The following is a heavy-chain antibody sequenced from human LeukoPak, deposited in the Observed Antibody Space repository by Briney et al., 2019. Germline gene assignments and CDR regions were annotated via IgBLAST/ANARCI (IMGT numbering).Heavy chain of an antibody. J-gene: IGHJ3*02. CDR2: IYSDGST. V-gene: IGHV4-4*07. D-gene: IGHD6-25*01. CDR1: GGSISNYY. CDR3: ARGKSADAFDI. Sequence: SETLSLTCSVSGGSISNYYWSWIRQPVGKGLEWIGRIYSDGSTNYNPSLKSRVTISVDTSKNQFSLKLSSVTAADTAVYYCARGKSADAFDIWGQGTMVTVSS.